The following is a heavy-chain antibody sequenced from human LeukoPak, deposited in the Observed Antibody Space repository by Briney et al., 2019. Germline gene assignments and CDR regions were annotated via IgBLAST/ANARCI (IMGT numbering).Heavy chain of an antibody. CDR1: GFSFSSSW. Sequence: GGSLRLSCAASGFSFSSSWMHWVRQAPGKGLVWVSYISSSGSTIYYADSVKGRFTISRDNAKNSLYLQMNSLRAEDTAVYYCAARSFGGVGYWGQGTLVTVSS. J-gene: IGHJ4*02. V-gene: IGHV3-48*04. CDR2: ISSSGSTI. CDR3: AARSFGGVGY. D-gene: IGHD3-16*01.